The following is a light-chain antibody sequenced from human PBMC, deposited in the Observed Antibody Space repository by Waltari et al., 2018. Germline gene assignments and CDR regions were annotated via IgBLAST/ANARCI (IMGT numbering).Light chain of an antibody. CDR2: GAT. Sequence: QSALTQPASVSGSPGQSITLSCTGTSNAIGNYDLVSWYQQRPGEAPKLLMYGATKRPSGVSNRFSGSKSGKTDSLTISGLQTEDEADYYCFSFVAANSFVFGPGTKVTVL. J-gene: IGLJ1*01. V-gene: IGLV2-23*01. CDR3: FSFVAANSFV. CDR1: SNAIGNYDL.